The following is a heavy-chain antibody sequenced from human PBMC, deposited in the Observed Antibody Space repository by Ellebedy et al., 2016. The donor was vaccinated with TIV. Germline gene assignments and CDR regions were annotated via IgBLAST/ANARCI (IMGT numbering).Heavy chain of an antibody. Sequence: GESLKISCAASGFTLTSYPMIWVRQAPGKGLEWVSYISSSGYTIAHAGSVKGRFPISRDSAKNSLYLQMNGLGDEDTAVYYCARVVDGVVGGDYWGQGTPVTVSS. CDR2: ISSSGYTI. D-gene: IGHD3-22*01. CDR3: ARVVDGVVGGDY. CDR1: GFTLTSYP. J-gene: IGHJ4*02. V-gene: IGHV3-48*02.